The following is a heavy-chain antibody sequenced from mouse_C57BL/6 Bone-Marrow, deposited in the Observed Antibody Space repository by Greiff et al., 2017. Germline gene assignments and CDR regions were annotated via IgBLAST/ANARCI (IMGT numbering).Heavy chain of an antibody. CDR1: GFTFSDYY. J-gene: IGHJ3*01. V-gene: IGHV5-12*01. CDR3: ASHQAWFAY. Sequence: EVKLMESGGGLVQPGGSLKLSCAASGFTFSDYYMYWVRQTPEKRLEWVAYISNGGGSTYYPDTVKGRFTISRDNAKNTLYLQMSRLKSEDTAMYYCASHQAWFAYWGQGTLVTVSA. CDR2: ISNGGGST.